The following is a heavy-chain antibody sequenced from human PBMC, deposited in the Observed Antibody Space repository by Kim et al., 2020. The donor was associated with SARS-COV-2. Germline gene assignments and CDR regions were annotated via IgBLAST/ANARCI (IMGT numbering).Heavy chain of an antibody. D-gene: IGHD3-10*01. CDR3: AKDVMRGTMVRGVHWGY. Sequence: GGSLRLSCAASGFTFSSYAMSWVRQAPGKGLEWVSAISGSGGSTYYADSVKGRFTISRDNSKNTLYLQMNSLRAEDTAVYYCAKDVMRGTMVRGVHWGYWGQGTLVTVSS. V-gene: IGHV3-23*01. CDR2: ISGSGGST. J-gene: IGHJ4*02. CDR1: GFTFSSYA.